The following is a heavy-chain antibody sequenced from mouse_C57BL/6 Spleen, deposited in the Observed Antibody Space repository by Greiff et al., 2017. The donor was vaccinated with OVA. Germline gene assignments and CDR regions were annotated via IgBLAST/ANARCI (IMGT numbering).Heavy chain of an antibody. Sequence: QVQLQQPGAELVRPGTSVKLSCKASGYTFTSYWMHWVKQRPGQGLEWIGVIDPSDSYTNYNQKFKGKATLTVDTSSSTAYMQLSSLTSEDSAVYYCARRGITTVVAPYFDYWGQGTTLTVSS. CDR1: GYTFTSYW. V-gene: IGHV1-59*01. D-gene: IGHD1-1*01. CDR3: ARRGITTVVAPYFDY. J-gene: IGHJ2*01. CDR2: IDPSDSYT.